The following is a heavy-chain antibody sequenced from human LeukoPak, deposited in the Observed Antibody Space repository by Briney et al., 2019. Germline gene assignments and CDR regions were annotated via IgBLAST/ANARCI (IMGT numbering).Heavy chain of an antibody. D-gene: IGHD5-12*01. J-gene: IGHJ6*02. V-gene: IGHV5-51*01. Sequence: GESLKISCKGSGYSFTSYWIGWVRQLPGKGLGWMGIIYPGDSDTRYSPSFQGQVTISADKSISTAYLQWSSLKASDTAMYYCARHLGPGYSGYVDYYYYGMDVWGQGTTVTVSS. CDR2: IYPGDSDT. CDR1: GYSFTSYW. CDR3: ARHLGPGYSGYVDYYYYGMDV.